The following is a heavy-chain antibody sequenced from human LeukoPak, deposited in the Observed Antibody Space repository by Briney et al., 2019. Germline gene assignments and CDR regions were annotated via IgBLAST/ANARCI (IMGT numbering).Heavy chain of an antibody. Sequence: GGSLRLSCAASGFTFSSYSMNWVRQAPGKGLEWVSSISSSSSYIYYADSVKGRFTISRDNAKNSLYLQMNSLRAEDTAVYYCARDFSRAYYYYMDVWGQGTLVTVSS. CDR1: GFTFSSYS. CDR3: ARDFSRAYYYYMDV. V-gene: IGHV3-21*01. J-gene: IGHJ6*03. D-gene: IGHD2/OR15-2a*01. CDR2: ISSSSSYI.